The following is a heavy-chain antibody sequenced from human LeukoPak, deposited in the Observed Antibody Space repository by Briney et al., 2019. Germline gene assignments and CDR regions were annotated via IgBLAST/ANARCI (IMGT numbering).Heavy chain of an antibody. CDR1: GFTFSSYS. CDR3: ARSGSYYLFDP. Sequence: GGSLRLSCAASGFTFSSYSMNWVRQAPGKGLEWGSSISSSSSYIYYAESVKGRFTISRDNAKTSLYLQMNSLRAEDTAVYYCARSGSYYLFDPWGQGTLVTVSS. J-gene: IGHJ5*02. D-gene: IGHD1-26*01. V-gene: IGHV3-21*01. CDR2: ISSSSSYI.